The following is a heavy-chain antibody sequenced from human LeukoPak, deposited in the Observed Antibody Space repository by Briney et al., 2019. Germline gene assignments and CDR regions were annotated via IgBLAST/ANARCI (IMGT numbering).Heavy chain of an antibody. CDR1: GGTFSSYA. J-gene: IGHJ6*02. CDR3: ARWVGDILTARKTSYYYGMDV. CDR2: IIPILGIA. Sequence: ASVKVSCKASGGTFSSYAISWVRQAPGQGLEWMGGIIPILGIANYAQKFQGRVTITADKSTSTAYMELSSLRSEDTAVYYCARWVGDILTARKTSYYYGMDVWGQGTTVTVSS. D-gene: IGHD3-9*01. V-gene: IGHV1-69*10.